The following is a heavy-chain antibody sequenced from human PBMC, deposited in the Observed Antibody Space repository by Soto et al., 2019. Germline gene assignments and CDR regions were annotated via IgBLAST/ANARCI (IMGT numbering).Heavy chain of an antibody. CDR2: INPNSGGT. CDR3: ARGRYCSSTSCPYYYYYYGMDV. J-gene: IGHJ6*02. D-gene: IGHD2-2*01. Sequence: ASVKVSCKASGGTFSSYTISWVRQAPGQGLEWMGWINPNSGGTNYAQKFQGWVTMTRDTSISTAYMELSRLRSDDTAVYYCARGRYCSSTSCPYYYYYYGMDVWGQGTTVTVSS. CDR1: GGTFSSYT. V-gene: IGHV1-2*04.